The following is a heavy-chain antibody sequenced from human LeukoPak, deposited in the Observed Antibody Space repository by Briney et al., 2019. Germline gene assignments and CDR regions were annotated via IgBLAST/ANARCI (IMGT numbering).Heavy chain of an antibody. V-gene: IGHV1-46*01. Sequence: ASVKVSCKASGYTFTSYYMHWVRQAPGQGLEWMGIINPSGGSTSYAQKFQGRVTMTRDTSTSTVYMELSSLRSEDTAVYYCAASIAVAATGYWSQGTLVTVSS. CDR3: AASIAVAATGY. CDR1: GYTFTSYY. CDR2: INPSGGST. D-gene: IGHD6-19*01. J-gene: IGHJ4*02.